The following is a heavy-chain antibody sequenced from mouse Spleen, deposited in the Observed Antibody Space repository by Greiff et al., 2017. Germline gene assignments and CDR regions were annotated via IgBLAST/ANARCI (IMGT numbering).Heavy chain of an antibody. Sequence: EVQLQQSGPELVKPGASVKISCKASGYTFTDYYMNWVKQSHGKSLEWIGDINPNNGGTSYNQKFKGKATLTVDKSSSTAYMELRSLTSEDSAVYYCARLGAARATWTYAMDYWGQGTSVTVSS. CDR3: ARLGAARATWTYAMDY. CDR1: GYTFTDYY. D-gene: IGHD3-1*01. J-gene: IGHJ4*01. V-gene: IGHV1-26*01. CDR2: INPNNGGT.